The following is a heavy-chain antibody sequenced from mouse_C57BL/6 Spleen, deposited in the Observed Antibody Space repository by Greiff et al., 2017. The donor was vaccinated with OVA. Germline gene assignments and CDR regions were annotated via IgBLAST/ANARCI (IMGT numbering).Heavy chain of an antibody. CDR3: TTGDYGSSPWYFDV. J-gene: IGHJ1*03. Sequence: EVKLVESGAELVRPGASVKLSCTASGFNIKDDYMHWVKQRPEQGLEWIGWIDPENGDTEYASKFQGKATITADTSSNTAYLQLSSLTSEDTAVYYCTTGDYGSSPWYFDVWGTGTTVTVSS. V-gene: IGHV14-4*01. CDR2: IDPENGDT. D-gene: IGHD1-1*01. CDR1: GFNIKDDY.